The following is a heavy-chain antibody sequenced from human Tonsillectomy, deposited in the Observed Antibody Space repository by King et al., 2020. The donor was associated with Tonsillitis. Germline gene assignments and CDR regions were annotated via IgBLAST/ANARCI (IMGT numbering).Heavy chain of an antibody. Sequence: HVQLVESGGGVVQPGRSLRLSCAASGFTFSDYGMHWVRQAPGKGLEWVAVISYDGSDKYYADSVKGRFTISRDNSKNTLYLQMNSLRAEDTAVYYCAKDGECDFWRDYWSSYSYYGMDVWGQGTTVTVSS. CDR3: AKDGECDFWRDYWSSYSYYGMDV. D-gene: IGHD3-3*01. CDR1: GFTFSDYG. V-gene: IGHV3-30*18. J-gene: IGHJ6*02. CDR2: ISYDGSDK.